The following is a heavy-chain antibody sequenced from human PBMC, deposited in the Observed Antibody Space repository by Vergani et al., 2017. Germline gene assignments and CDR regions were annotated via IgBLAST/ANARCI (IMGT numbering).Heavy chain of an antibody. J-gene: IGHJ6*03. CDR2: ISSSSSYI. V-gene: IGHV3-21*01. CDR1: GFTFSSYS. Sequence: EVQLVESGGGLVKPGGSLRLSCAASGFTFSSYSMNWVRQAPGKGLEWVSSISSSSSYIYYADSVKGRFTISRDNAKNSLYLQMNSLRAEDTAVYYCAXGRVGATRSPYYYYYMDVWGKGTTVTVSS. D-gene: IGHD1-26*01. CDR3: AXGRVGATRSPYYYYYMDV.